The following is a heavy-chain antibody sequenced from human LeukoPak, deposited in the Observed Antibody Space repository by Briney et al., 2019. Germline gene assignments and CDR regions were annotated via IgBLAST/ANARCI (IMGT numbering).Heavy chain of an antibody. CDR1: GDSISGYK. CDR2: IYDTGST. D-gene: IGHD3-3*01. CDR3: ARFWSGFDY. J-gene: IGHJ4*02. Sequence: SETLSLTCSVSGDSISGYKWTWIRQPPGTGPEWIGYIYDTGSTNYNSSLRSRVTISVDTSRNQFSLKLHSVTAADTAVYYCARFWSGFDYWGQGALVTVSS. V-gene: IGHV4-59*01.